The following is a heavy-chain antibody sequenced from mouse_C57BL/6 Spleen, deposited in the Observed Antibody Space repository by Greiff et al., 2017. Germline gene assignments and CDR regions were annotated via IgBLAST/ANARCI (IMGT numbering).Heavy chain of an antibody. V-gene: IGHV1-55*01. D-gene: IGHD1-1*01. Sequence: VQLQQPGAELVKPGASVKMSCKASGYTFTSYWITWVKQRPGQGLEWIGDIYPGRGSTNYNEKFKSKATLTVDTSSSTAYMQLSSLTSEDSAVYYCARVKLRSYYYAMDYWGQGTSVTVSS. CDR1: GYTFTSYW. CDR2: IYPGRGST. J-gene: IGHJ4*01. CDR3: ARVKLRSYYYAMDY.